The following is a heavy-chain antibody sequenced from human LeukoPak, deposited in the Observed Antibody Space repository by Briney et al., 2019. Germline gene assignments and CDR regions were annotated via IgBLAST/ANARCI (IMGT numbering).Heavy chain of an antibody. CDR1: GYTFTSYG. CDR3: ATFSSSWYPHYFDY. CDR2: ISAYNGNT. V-gene: IGHV1-18*01. J-gene: IGHJ4*02. Sequence: ASVKVSCTASGYTFTSYGISWVRQAPGQGLEWMGWISAYNGNTNYAQKLQGRVTMATDTSTSTAYMELRSLRSDDTAVYYCATFSSSWYPHYFDYWGQGTLVTVSS. D-gene: IGHD6-13*01.